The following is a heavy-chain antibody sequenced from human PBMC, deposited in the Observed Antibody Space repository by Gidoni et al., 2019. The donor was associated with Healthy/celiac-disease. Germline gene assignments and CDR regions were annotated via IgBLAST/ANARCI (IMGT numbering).Heavy chain of an antibody. D-gene: IGHD2-15*01. CDR3: AKEGHCSGGSCYLDHWFDP. CDR2: ISGSGGST. V-gene: IGHV3-23*01. Sequence: EVQLLESGGGLVQPGGSLRLSCAASGFTFRSYALSWVRQAPGKGLEWVSAISGSGGSTYYADSVKGRFTISRDNSKNTLYLQMNSLRAEDTAVYYCAKEGHCSGGSCYLDHWFDPWGQGTLVTVSS. J-gene: IGHJ5*02. CDR1: GFTFRSYA.